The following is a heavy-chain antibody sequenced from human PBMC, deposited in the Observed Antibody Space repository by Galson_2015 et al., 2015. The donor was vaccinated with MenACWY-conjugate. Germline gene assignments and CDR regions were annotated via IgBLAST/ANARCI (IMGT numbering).Heavy chain of an antibody. Sequence: SLRLSCAASGFAFITYGMYWVRQAPGKGLEWVAVISYDGSNQYYADSVKGRFTISRDNAKNTLYLQMNSLRAEDTAVYYCAKILSIYGVLKEHYGMDVWGQGTTVTVSS. CDR2: ISYDGSNQ. J-gene: IGHJ6*02. CDR1: GFAFITYG. CDR3: AKILSIYGVLKEHYGMDV. V-gene: IGHV3-30*18. D-gene: IGHD3-3*01.